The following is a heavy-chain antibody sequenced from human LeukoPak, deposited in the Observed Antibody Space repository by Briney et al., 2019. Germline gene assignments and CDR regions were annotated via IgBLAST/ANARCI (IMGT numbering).Heavy chain of an antibody. J-gene: IGHJ4*02. V-gene: IGHV4-34*01. Sequence: SETLSLTCAVYGGSFSGYYWSWIRQPPGKGLEWIGEINHSGSTNYNPSLRSRVTISVDTSKNQFSLKLSSVTAADTAVYYCARGGYSYGTRSQFDYWGQGTLVTVS. CDR3: ARGGYSYGTRSQFDY. D-gene: IGHD5-18*01. CDR1: GGSFSGYY. CDR2: INHSGST.